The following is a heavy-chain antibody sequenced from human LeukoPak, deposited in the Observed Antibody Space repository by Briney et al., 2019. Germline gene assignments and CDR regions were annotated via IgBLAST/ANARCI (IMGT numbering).Heavy chain of an antibody. J-gene: IGHJ6*03. Sequence: GGSLRLSCAASEFSVGSNYMTWVRQAPGKGLEWVSLIYSGGSTYYADSVKGRFTISRDNSKNTLYLQMNSLRAEDTAVYYCAYEWVYYMDVWGKGTTVTVSS. CDR3: AYEWVYYMDV. CDR2: IYSGGST. D-gene: IGHD1-26*01. V-gene: IGHV3-66*01. CDR1: EFSVGSNY.